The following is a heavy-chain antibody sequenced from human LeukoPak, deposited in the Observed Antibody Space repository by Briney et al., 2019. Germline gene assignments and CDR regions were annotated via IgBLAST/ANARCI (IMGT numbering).Heavy chain of an antibody. CDR2: FDPEDGET. J-gene: IGHJ5*02. CDR1: GYTLTELS. Sequence: ASVKVSCKVSGYTLTELSMHWVRQAPGKGLEWMGGFDPEDGETIYAQKFQGRVTMTEDTSTDTAYMELSSLRSEDTAVYYCARGQKEYSSSSATQRFDPWGQGTLVTVSS. D-gene: IGHD6-6*01. CDR3: ARGQKEYSSSSATQRFDP. V-gene: IGHV1-24*01.